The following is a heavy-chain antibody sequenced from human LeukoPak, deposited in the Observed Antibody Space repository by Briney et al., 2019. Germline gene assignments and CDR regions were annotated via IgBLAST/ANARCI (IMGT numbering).Heavy chain of an antibody. D-gene: IGHD1-26*01. Sequence: GGSLRLSCAASGFSFSSYEMNWVRQAPGKGLEWVSYISSSGSTIYYADSVKGRFTISRDNAKNSLYVQMNSLRAEDTAVYYCARLNSGSYEGAFDYWGQGTLVTVSS. V-gene: IGHV3-48*03. CDR2: ISSSGSTI. CDR1: GFSFSSYE. CDR3: ARLNSGSYEGAFDY. J-gene: IGHJ4*02.